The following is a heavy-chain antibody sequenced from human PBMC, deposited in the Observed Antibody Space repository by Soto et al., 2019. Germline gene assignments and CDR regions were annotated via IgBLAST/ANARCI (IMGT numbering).Heavy chain of an antibody. V-gene: IGHV1-2*02. J-gene: IGHJ6*02. Sequence: GASVKVSCKASGYTFTGYYVHWVRQAPGQGLEWMGWINPNSGDTYLAQRFQGRVTMNRDTSIGTAYMELRGLTSDDTAEYYCAKGGAIVAAGTRVYIYNAMDVWGQGNTVTVYS. CDR2: INPNSGDT. D-gene: IGHD1-26*01. CDR1: GYTFTGYY. CDR3: AKGGAIVAAGTRVYIYNAMDV.